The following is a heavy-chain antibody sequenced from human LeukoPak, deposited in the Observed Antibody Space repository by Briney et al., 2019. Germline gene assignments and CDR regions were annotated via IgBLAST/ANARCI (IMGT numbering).Heavy chain of an antibody. J-gene: IGHJ4*02. D-gene: IGHD6-13*01. CDR3: ARGVGSSWYGD. Sequence: SQTLSLTCTVSGGSISSGGYYWSWTRQPPGKGLEWIGYIYYSGSTYSNPSLKSRLTISVDTSTNQFSLRLNSVTAADTAVYYCARGVGSSWYGDWGQGTLVTVSS. V-gene: IGHV4-30-4*01. CDR2: IYYSGST. CDR1: GGSISSGGYY.